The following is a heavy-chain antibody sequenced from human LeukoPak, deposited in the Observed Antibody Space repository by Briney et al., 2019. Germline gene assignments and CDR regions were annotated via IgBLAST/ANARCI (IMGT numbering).Heavy chain of an antibody. D-gene: IGHD2-15*01. J-gene: IGHJ4*02. CDR3: ARSQYCSGGSCYRLGDY. V-gene: IGHV3-33*01. Sequence: PGRSLRLYCAASGFTFSTYAMHWVRQAPGKGLEWVADICHDGSNKYYADSVKGRFTISRDNSKNTLYLQMDSLRAEDTAVYYCARSQYCSGGSCYRLGDYWGQGTLVTVSS. CDR1: GFTFSTYA. CDR2: ICHDGSNK.